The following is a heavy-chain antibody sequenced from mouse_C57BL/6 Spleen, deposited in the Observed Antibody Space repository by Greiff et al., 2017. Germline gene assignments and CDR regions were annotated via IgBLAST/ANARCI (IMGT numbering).Heavy chain of an antibody. CDR3: TRKTTTGDY. CDR2: IDPETGGT. V-gene: IGHV1-15*01. D-gene: IGHD1-1*01. Sequence: VQLQQSGAELVRPGASVTLSCKASGYTFTDYEMHWVKQTPVHGLEWIGAIDPETGGTAYNQKFKGKAILTADKSSSTAYMELRSLTSEDSAVYYCTRKTTTGDYWGQGTTLTVSS. J-gene: IGHJ2*01. CDR1: GYTFTDYE.